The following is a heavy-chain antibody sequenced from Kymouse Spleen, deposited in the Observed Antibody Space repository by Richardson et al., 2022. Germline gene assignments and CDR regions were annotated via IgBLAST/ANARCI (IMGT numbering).Heavy chain of an antibody. Sequence: QVQLVESGGGVVQPGRSLRLSCAASGFTFSSYGMHWVRQAPGKGLEWVAVIWYDGSNKYYADSVKGRFTISRDNSKNTLYLQMNSLRAEDTAVYYCARDVTMVRGVIYFDYWGQGTLVTVSS. V-gene: IGHV3-33*01. J-gene: IGHJ4*02. CDR3: ARDVTMVRGVIYFDY. CDR2: IWYDGSNK. D-gene: IGHD3-10*01. CDR1: GFTFSSYG.